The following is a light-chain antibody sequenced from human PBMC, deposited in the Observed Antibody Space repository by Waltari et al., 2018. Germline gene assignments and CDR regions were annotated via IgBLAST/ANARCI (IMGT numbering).Light chain of an antibody. CDR2: EVF. V-gene: IGLV2-23*02. J-gene: IGLJ1*01. Sequence: QSALTQPASVSGTPGQSITISCRGTTSDVGSYDLVSWYQQHPGEAPKPLICEVFKRPPDTSSRFSGAKSGSTASLTISGLQPEDEADYYCCSYAGRGTYVFGSGTKVTVL. CDR3: CSYAGRGTYV. CDR1: TSDVGSYDL.